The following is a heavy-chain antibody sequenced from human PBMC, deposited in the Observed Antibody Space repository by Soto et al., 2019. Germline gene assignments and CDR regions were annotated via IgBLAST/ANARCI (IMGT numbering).Heavy chain of an antibody. V-gene: IGHV3-23*01. Sequence: EVQLLESGGGLVQPGGSLRLSCAASGITFSSYAMNWVRQAPGKGLEWVSGISGSGGSTHYADSVKGRFTISRDNSKNMLYLQMNRLIAEDTAVYYCAKDPKSVVVVPHFYYRGQGTMFTVSS. J-gene: IGHJ4*02. CDR3: AKDPKSVVVVPHFYY. D-gene: IGHD2-15*01. CDR2: ISGSGGST. CDR1: GITFSSYA.